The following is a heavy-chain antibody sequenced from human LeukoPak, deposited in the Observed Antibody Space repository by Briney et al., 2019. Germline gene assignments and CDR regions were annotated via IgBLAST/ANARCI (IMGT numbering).Heavy chain of an antibody. J-gene: IGHJ4*02. CDR2: INSDGSST. Sequence: GGSLRLSCAASGFTFGSYWMHWVRQAPGKGLVWVSRINSDGSSTSYADSVEGRFTISRDNAKNALYLQMNSLRAEDTAVYYCAYYVWGSYRPFDYWGQGTLVTVSS. CDR1: GFTFGSYW. CDR3: AYYVWGSYRPFDY. D-gene: IGHD3-16*02. V-gene: IGHV3-74*01.